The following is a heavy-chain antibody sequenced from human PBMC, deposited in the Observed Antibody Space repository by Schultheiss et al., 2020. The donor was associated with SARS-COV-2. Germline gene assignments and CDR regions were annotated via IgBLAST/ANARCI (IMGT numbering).Heavy chain of an antibody. D-gene: IGHD6-19*01. CDR3: ARHVLAVAGTYFDY. CDR2: IYYSGST. V-gene: IGHV4-39*01. J-gene: IGHJ4*02. CDR1: GGSISSGGYY. Sequence: SQTLSLTCTVSGGSISSGGYYWSWIRQHPGKGLEWIGSIYYSGSTYYNPSLKSRVTISVDTSKNQFSLKLSSVTAADTAVYYCARHVLAVAGTYFDYWGQGTLVTVSS.